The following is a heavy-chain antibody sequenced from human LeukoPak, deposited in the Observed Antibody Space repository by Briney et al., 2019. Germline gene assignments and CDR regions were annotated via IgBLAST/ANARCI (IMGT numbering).Heavy chain of an antibody. CDR3: ARQRGYNYGYNDY. J-gene: IGHJ4*02. D-gene: IGHD5-18*01. Sequence: PGGSLRLSCAASGFTVSSNYMSWVRQAPGKGLEWVSVIYSGGSTYYADSVKGRFTISRDNANNSLYLQMNSLRAEDTAVYYCARQRGYNYGYNDYWGQGTLVSVSS. V-gene: IGHV3-53*01. CDR1: GFTVSSNY. CDR2: IYSGGST.